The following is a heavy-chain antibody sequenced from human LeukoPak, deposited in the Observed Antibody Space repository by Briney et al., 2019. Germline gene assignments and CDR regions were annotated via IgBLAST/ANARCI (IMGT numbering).Heavy chain of an antibody. CDR1: GYIFTSYN. V-gene: IGHV1-46*01. CDR2: INSSGGST. Sequence: ASVKVSCKASGYIFTSYNMYWVRQAPGQGLEWMGIINSSGGSTNYAQKFQGRVTMTRDMSTSTVYMELSSLRSEDTAVYYCARAHLPYSTSWYGAFDIWGQGTMVTVSS. CDR3: ARAHLPYSTSWYGAFDI. D-gene: IGHD6-13*01. J-gene: IGHJ3*02.